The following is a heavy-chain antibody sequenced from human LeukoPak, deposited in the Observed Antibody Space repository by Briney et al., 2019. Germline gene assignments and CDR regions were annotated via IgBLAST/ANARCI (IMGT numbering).Heavy chain of an antibody. CDR3: ARVTYYGSGSYYSPYGMDV. Sequence: SETLSLTCAVSGYSISSGYYWGWIRQPPGKGLEWIGSTYHSGSTYYNPSLKSRVTISVDTSKNQFSLKLSAVTAADTAVYYCARVTYYGSGSYYSPYGMDVWGKGTTVTVSS. CDR2: TYHSGST. V-gene: IGHV4-38-2*01. D-gene: IGHD3-10*01. J-gene: IGHJ6*04. CDR1: GYSISSGYY.